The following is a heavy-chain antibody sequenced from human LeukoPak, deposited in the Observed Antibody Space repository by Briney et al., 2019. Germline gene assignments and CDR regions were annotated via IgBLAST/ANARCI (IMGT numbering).Heavy chain of an antibody. Sequence: SETLSLTCGVSGYSISSGYYWGWIRQPPGKGLEWIGSIYHSGSTYYNPSLKSRVTISVDTSKNQFSLKLNSVTAADTAVYYCARGMVRGVIMTYGMDVWGKGTTVTVSS. J-gene: IGHJ6*04. V-gene: IGHV4-38-2*01. CDR1: GYSISSGYY. CDR3: ARGMVRGVIMTYGMDV. CDR2: IYHSGST. D-gene: IGHD3-10*01.